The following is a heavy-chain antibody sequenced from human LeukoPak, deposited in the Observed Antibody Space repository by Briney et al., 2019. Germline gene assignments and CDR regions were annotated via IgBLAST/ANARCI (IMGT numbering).Heavy chain of an antibody. D-gene: IGHD1-26*01. CDR1: GGTFSSYA. CDR3: ARSYSDAFDI. CDR2: IIPIFGTA. Sequence: SVKVSCKASGGTFSSYAISWVRQAPGQGLEWMGGIIPIFGTANYAQKFQGRVTITRDTSASTAYMELSSLRSEDTAVYYCARSYSDAFDIWGQGTMVTVSS. V-gene: IGHV1-69*05. J-gene: IGHJ3*02.